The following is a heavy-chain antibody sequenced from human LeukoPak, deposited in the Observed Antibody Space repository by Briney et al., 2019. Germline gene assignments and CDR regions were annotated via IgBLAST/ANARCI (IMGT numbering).Heavy chain of an antibody. CDR1: GFTVSTNY. V-gene: IGHV3-66*01. J-gene: IGHJ4*02. D-gene: IGHD6-19*01. Sequence: GGSLRLSCAASGFTVSTNYMSWVRQAPGKGLEWVSVIYSGDNTYYADSVRGRFTISRDISKNSLYLQMNSLRAEDTAVYYCARERPRHYNSDWSGNGYYFDFWGQGTLVTVSS. CDR3: ARERPRHYNSDWSGNGYYFDF. CDR2: IYSGDNT.